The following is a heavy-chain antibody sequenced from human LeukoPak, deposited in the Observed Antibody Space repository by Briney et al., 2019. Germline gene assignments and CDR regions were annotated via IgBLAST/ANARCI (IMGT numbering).Heavy chain of an antibody. Sequence: EGSLRLSYAASGFTFSSYAMSWVRQVPGKGLEWVSGIGGSGSSTYYADSVKGRFTISRDNSKNTLYLQMNSLRAEDTAVYYCGSITMVRGVLPNWGQGTLVTVSS. V-gene: IGHV3-23*01. J-gene: IGHJ4*02. CDR1: GFTFSSYA. CDR3: GSITMVRGVLPN. D-gene: IGHD3-10*01. CDR2: IGGSGSST.